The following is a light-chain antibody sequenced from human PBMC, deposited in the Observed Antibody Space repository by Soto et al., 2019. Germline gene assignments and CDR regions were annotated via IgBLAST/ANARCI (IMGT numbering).Light chain of an antibody. J-gene: IGLJ1*01. Sequence: QSALTQPASVSGSPGQSITISCTGTSRDVGAYDYVSWYLQYPDKAPQLLIYYVDHRPSGVSSRFSGSKSGNTASLTISGLQADDEGDYYCCSYADGSSYFFGTGTKLTVL. CDR1: SRDVGAYDY. CDR2: YVD. V-gene: IGLV2-14*03. CDR3: CSYADGSSYF.